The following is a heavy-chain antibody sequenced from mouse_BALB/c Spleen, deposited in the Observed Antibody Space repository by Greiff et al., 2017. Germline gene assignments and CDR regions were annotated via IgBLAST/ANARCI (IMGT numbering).Heavy chain of an antibody. V-gene: IGHV2-9*02. CDR1: GFSLTSYG. D-gene: IGHD2-4*01. J-gene: IGHJ4*01. Sequence: VKVEESGPGLVAPSQSLSITCTVSGFSLTSYGVHWVRQPPGKGLEWLGVIWAGGSTNYNSALMSRLSISKDNSKSQVFLKMNSLQTDDTAMYYCARASYDYPYAMDYWGQGTSVTVSS. CDR3: ARASYDYPYAMDY. CDR2: IWAGGST.